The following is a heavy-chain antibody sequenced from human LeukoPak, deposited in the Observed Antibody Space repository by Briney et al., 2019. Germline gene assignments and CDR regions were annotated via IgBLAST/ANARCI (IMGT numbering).Heavy chain of an antibody. CDR3: ARFAIVVVRADRSYYTDV. V-gene: IGHV4-38-2*01. CDR1: SYSISRGYY. CDR2: IYHSGST. Sequence: SETVSLTCAVSSYSISRGYYWGWIRQPPGKGLEWSGSIYHSGSTYYNPSLKSRVTISVHTSKNQFSLKLSSVTATEPSVNDCARFAIVVVRADRSYYTDVWGKGTTVTVSS. J-gene: IGHJ6*03. D-gene: IGHD2-2*01.